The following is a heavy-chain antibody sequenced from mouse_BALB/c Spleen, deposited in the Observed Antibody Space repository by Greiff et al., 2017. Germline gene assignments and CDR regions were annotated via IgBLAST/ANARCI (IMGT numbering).Heavy chain of an antibody. D-gene: IGHD1-1*01. CDR1: GFNIKDYY. CDR2: IDPENGNT. CDR3: ALYYVSRGAMDY. J-gene: IGHJ4*01. V-gene: IGHV14-1*02. Sequence: VQLQQSGAELVRPGALVKLSCKASGFNIKDYYMHWVKQRPEQGLEWIGWIDPENGNTIYDPKFQGKASITADTSSNTAYLQLSSLTSEDTAVYYCALYYVSRGAMDYWGQGTSVTVSS.